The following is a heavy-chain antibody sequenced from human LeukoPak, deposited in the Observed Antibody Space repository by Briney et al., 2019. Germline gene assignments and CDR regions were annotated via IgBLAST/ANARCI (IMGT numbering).Heavy chain of an antibody. CDR2: INGDESRT. CDR3: VRGQLERPFDFYYGMDV. V-gene: IGHV3-74*01. D-gene: IGHD1-1*01. Sequence: GGSLRLSCAASGSTFSSYWMHWVRQGSGKGLVWVARINGDESRTTYADSVRDRFTISRDNAKNTLYLQMNSLRAEDTAVYYCVRGQLERPFDFYYGMDVWGKGTTVTVSS. J-gene: IGHJ6*04. CDR1: GSTFSSYW.